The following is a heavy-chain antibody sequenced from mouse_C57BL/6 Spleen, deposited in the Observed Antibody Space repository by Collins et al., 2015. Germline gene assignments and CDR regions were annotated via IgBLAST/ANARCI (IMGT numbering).Heavy chain of an antibody. J-gene: IGHJ1*01. CDR3: ARPFYYGSSWYFDV. Sequence: EVKLVESGGGLVQPGGSLKLSCAASGFTFSSYTMSWVRQTPEKRLEWVAYISNRGGTTYYPDTVKGRFTISRDNAKNTLYLQMSSLKSEDTAMYYCARPFYYGSSWYFDVWGAGTTVTVSS. D-gene: IGHD1-1*01. CDR1: GFTFSSYT. CDR2: ISNRGGTT. V-gene: IGHV5-12-2*01.